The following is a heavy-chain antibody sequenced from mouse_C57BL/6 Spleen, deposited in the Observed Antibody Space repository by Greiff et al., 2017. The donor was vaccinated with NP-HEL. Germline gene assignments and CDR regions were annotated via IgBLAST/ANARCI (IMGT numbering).Heavy chain of an antibody. CDR1: GYTFTSYW. Sequence: VQLQQPGAELVMPGASVKLSCKASGYTFTSYWMHWVKQRPGQGLEWIGEIDPSDSYTNYNQKFKGKSTLTVDKSSSTAYMQLSSLTSEDSAVYYCARWGTTVVDWYFDVWGTGTTVTVSS. CDR2: IDPSDSYT. CDR3: ARWGTTVVDWYFDV. V-gene: IGHV1-69*01. D-gene: IGHD1-1*01. J-gene: IGHJ1*03.